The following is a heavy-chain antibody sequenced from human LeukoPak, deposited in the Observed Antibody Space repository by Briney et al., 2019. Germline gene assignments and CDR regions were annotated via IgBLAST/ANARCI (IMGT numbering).Heavy chain of an antibody. V-gene: IGHV4-4*02. CDR1: GFTFSSYAM. Sequence: GSLRLSCVASGFTFSSYAMSWVRQPPGKGLEWIGEIYHSGSTNYNPSLKSRVTISVDKSKNQFSLKLSSVTAADTAVYYCARVVRRALDYWGQGTLVTVSS. J-gene: IGHJ4*02. D-gene: IGHD6-6*01. CDR2: IYHSGST. CDR3: ARVVRRALDY.